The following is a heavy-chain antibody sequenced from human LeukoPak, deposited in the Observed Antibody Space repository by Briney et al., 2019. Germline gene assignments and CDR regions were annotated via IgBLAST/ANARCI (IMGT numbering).Heavy chain of an antibody. J-gene: IGHJ6*02. D-gene: IGHD3-10*01. CDR3: ARGGTLVRGVAILYGMDV. CDR1: GYSITSYD. V-gene: IGHV1-8*01. Sequence: ASVMVSCRASGYSITSYDINRVRQAAGQGLEWVGWMNSNSGNTGYARKFQGRVTLTRDTSINTAYMEVNSLTSEDTAVYYCARGGTLVRGVAILYGMDVWGQGTTVTVSS. CDR2: MNSNSGNT.